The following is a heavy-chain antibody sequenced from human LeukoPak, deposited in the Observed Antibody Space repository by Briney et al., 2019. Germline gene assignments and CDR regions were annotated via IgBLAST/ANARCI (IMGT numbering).Heavy chain of an antibody. D-gene: IGHD1-14*01. Sequence: GESLKISCQGSGSRFTTYWIGWVRQLPGKGLEWMGIIHPGDSDTRYSPSFQGQVTISVDKSVSTAYLQWSRMKASDTAMYFCAGLPHRYFHFWGGGTLVTVSS. CDR1: GSRFTTYW. CDR2: IHPGDSDT. CDR3: AGLPHRYFHF. J-gene: IGHJ4*02. V-gene: IGHV5-51*01.